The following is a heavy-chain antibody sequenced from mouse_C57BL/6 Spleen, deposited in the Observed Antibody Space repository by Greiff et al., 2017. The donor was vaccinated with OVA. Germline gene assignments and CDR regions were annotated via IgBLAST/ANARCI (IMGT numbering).Heavy chain of an antibody. Sequence: VQLQQPGAELVRPGSSVKLSCKASGYTFTSYWMHWVKQRPIQGLEWIGNIDPSDSETHYNQKFKDKATLTVDKSSSTAYMQLSSLTSEDSAVYYCARSDDGYYGWYFDVWGTGTTVTVSS. CDR3: ARSDDGYYGWYFDV. CDR1: GYTFTSYW. V-gene: IGHV1-52*01. CDR2: IDPSDSET. J-gene: IGHJ1*03. D-gene: IGHD2-3*01.